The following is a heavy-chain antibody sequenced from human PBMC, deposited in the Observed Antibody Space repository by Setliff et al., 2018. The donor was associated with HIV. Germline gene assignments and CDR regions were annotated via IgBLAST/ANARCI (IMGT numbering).Heavy chain of an antibody. V-gene: IGHV3-66*01. J-gene: IGHJ6*02. CDR1: GFTISNDY. CDR3: ARDPGRYNGMDV. CDR2: IHSGGST. Sequence: GGSLRLSCAASGFTISNDYMSWVRQAPGRGLEWVSVIHSGGSTYYADSVKGRFIISRDNSKNTLYLQMNSLRAEDTAVYYCARDPGRYNGMDVWGQGTTVTVSS. D-gene: IGHD1-20*01.